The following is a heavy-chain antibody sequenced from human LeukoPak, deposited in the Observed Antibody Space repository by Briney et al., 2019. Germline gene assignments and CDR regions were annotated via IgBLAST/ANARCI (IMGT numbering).Heavy chain of an antibody. V-gene: IGHV1-69*05. Sequence: SSVKVSCKASGGTFSSYAISWVRQAPGQGLEWMGGIIPIFGTANYAQKFQGRVTITTDESTSTAYMELSSLRSEDTAVYYCASTPRLVARRPLYNWFDPWGQATLVTVSS. CDR3: ASTPRLVARRPLYNWFDP. CDR2: IIPIFGTA. D-gene: IGHD6-6*01. CDR1: GGTFSSYA. J-gene: IGHJ5*02.